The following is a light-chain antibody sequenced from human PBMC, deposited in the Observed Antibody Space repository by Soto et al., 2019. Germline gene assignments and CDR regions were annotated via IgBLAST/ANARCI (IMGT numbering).Light chain of an antibody. Sequence: EIVLTHSPATLSFSAWYTATYCCSASQSISNYLAWYQHKPGQAPRLLIFDASNRATGIPARFSGSGSGTDFTLTISGLEPEDFAIYYCQKRGNWPQFGQGTRLENK. CDR2: DAS. J-gene: IGKJ5*01. CDR3: QKRGNWPQ. V-gene: IGKV3-11*01. CDR1: QSISNY.